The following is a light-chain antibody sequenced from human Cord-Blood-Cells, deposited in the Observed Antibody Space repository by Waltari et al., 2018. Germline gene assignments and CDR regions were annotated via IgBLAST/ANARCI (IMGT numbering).Light chain of an antibody. CDR1: RSNAGGSNN. J-gene: IGLJ3*02. CDR2: EVS. CDR3: SSYAGSNNLV. Sequence: SALTQPPSPSGSPGPSATISCTGPRSNAGGSNNVSWYQQHPGKAPKLMIYEVSKRPAGVPDRFSGSKSGNTASLTVSGLQAEDEADYYCSSYAGSNNLVFGGGTKLTVL. V-gene: IGLV2-8*01.